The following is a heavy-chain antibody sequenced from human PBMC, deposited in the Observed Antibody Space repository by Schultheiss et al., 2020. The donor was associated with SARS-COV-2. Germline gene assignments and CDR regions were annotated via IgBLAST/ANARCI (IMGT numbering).Heavy chain of an antibody. CDR1: GFTFSSYA. J-gene: IGHJ4*02. D-gene: IGHD3-10*01. Sequence: GGSLRLSCAASGFTFSSYAMHWVRQAPGKGLEWVAVISYDGSNKYYADSVKGRFTISRDNSKNTLYLQMNSLRAEDTAVYYCARPMADYYGSGSYFDYWGQGTLVTVSS. V-gene: IGHV3-30-3*01. CDR3: ARPMADYYGSGSYFDY. CDR2: ISYDGSNK.